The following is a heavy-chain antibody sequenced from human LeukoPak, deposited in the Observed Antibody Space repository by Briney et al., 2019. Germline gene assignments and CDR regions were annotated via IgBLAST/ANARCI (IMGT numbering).Heavy chain of an antibody. V-gene: IGHV1-2*02. Sequence: ASVKVSCKASGYTLTGYYMHWVRQAPGQGLEWMGWINPNRGGTNYAQKFQGRVTMTRDTSISTAYMELSRLRSDDTAVYYCARVPYYDILTGYYLYYYYYGMDVWGQGTTVTVSS. J-gene: IGHJ6*02. CDR2: INPNRGGT. CDR1: GYTLTGYY. D-gene: IGHD3-9*01. CDR3: ARVPYYDILTGYYLYYYYYGMDV.